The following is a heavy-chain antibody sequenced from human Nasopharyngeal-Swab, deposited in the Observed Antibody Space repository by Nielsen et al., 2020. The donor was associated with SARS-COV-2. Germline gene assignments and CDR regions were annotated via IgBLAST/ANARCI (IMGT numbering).Heavy chain of an antibody. CDR2: IIPIFGTA. D-gene: IGHD3-3*01. J-gene: IGHJ4*02. CDR3: ASGGITIFGVVSNLDY. Sequence: WVRQAPGQGLEWMGGIIPIFGTANYAQKFQGRVTITADESTSTAYMELSSLRSEDTAVYYCASGGITIFGVVSNLDYWGQGTLVTVSS. V-gene: IGHV1-69*01.